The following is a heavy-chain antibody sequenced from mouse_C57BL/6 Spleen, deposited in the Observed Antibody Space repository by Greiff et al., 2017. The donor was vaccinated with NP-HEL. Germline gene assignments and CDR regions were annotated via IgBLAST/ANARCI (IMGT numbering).Heavy chain of an antibody. Sequence: EVKLQESGPGLVKPSQSLSLPCSVTGYSITSGYYWNWIRQFPGNKLEWMGYISYDGSTNYNPSLKNRISITRDTSTNQFFLKSNSVTTEDTATYYCAHAPLGGAMDDWGKGTSVTVSS. V-gene: IGHV3-6*01. D-gene: IGHD3-1*01. J-gene: IGHJ4*01. CDR3: AHAPLGGAMDD. CDR2: ISYDGST. CDR1: GYSITSGYY.